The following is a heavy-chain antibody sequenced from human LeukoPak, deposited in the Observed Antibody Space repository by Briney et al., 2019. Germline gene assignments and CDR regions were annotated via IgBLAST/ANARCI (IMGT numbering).Heavy chain of an antibody. Sequence: PGGSLRLSCAASGFTVSSNYMSWVRQAPGKGLERVSAISGSGGSTYYADSVKGRFTISRDNSKNTLYLQTNSLRAEDTAVYYCAKALTIFGVVAGFDPWGQGTLVTVSS. CDR2: ISGSGGST. CDR1: GFTVSSNY. V-gene: IGHV3-23*01. CDR3: AKALTIFGVVAGFDP. J-gene: IGHJ5*02. D-gene: IGHD3-3*01.